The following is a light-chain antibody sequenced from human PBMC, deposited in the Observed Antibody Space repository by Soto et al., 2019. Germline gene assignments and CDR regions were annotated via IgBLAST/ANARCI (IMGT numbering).Light chain of an antibody. J-gene: IGKJ5*01. V-gene: IGKV3-11*01. CDR3: QQRSTWPPIT. CDR2: DAS. Sequence: IGLTQSPSAVSWSPGGRATLSCRVSQSVSSYLAWYQQKPGQAPRLLIYDASDRATGIPARFSGSGSGTDFTLTISSLETEDFAVYYCQQRSTWPPITFAQGTRLEIK. CDR1: QSVSSY.